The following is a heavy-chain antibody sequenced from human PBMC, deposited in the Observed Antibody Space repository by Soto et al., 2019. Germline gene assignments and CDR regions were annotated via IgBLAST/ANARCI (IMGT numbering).Heavy chain of an antibody. CDR3: ARGSVTTVTTAIDY. D-gene: IGHD4-4*01. V-gene: IGHV4-34*01. CDR1: GGSFSGYY. CDR2: INHSGST. J-gene: IGHJ4*02. Sequence: QVQLQQWGAGLLKPSETLSLTCAVYGGSFSGYYWSWIRQPPGKGLEWIGEINHSGSTNYNASLKSRVTISVDTSKNQFSLKLSSVTAADTAVYYCARGSVTTVTTAIDYWGQGTLVTVSS.